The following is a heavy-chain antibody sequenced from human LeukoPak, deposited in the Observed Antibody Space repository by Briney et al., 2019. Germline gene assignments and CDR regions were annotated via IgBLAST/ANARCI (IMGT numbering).Heavy chain of an antibody. Sequence: ASVKVSCKASGYIFTNYGISWVRQAPGQGLEWMGWISAYNGNTNYAQKLQGRVTMTTDTSTSTAYRELRSLRSDDTAVYYCASYGSGSYYGNDAFDIWGQGTMVTVSS. CDR2: ISAYNGNT. J-gene: IGHJ3*02. D-gene: IGHD3-10*01. V-gene: IGHV1-18*01. CDR1: GYIFTNYG. CDR3: ASYGSGSYYGNDAFDI.